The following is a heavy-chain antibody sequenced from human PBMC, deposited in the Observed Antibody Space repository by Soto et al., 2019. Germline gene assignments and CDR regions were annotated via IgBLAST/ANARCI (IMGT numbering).Heavy chain of an antibody. V-gene: IGHV4-31*03. CDR1: GGSISSGGYY. CDR3: SSVEGYQLPVNWFDP. CDR2: IYYSGST. Sequence: SETLSLTCTVSGGSISSGGYYWSWIRQHPGKGLEWIGYIYYSGSTYYNPSLKSRVTISVDTSKNQFSLKLSSVTAADTAVYYCSSVEGYQLPVNWFDPRGQGTQVTVSS. D-gene: IGHD2-2*01. J-gene: IGHJ5*02.